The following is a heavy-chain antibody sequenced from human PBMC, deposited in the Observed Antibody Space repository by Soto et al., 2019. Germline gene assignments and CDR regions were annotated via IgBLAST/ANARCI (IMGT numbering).Heavy chain of an antibody. CDR2: VNPIVSMS. CDR3: ASSYGSGYRAFDY. V-gene: IGHV1-69*02. CDR1: GDTFNFYS. Sequence: QVQLVQSGAEVKRPGSSVKVSCKASGDTFNFYSINWVRQAPGLGLEWMGRVNPIVSMSNYAQKFQGRVTMTADKATSTAYMELSRLRSEDTAIYYCASSYGSGYRAFDYWGPGALVTVSS. J-gene: IGHJ4*02. D-gene: IGHD3-10*01.